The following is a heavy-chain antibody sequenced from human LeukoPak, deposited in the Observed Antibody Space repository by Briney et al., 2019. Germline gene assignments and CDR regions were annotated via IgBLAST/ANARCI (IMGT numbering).Heavy chain of an antibody. CDR2: IIPTFGTA. D-gene: IGHD3-3*01. CDR1: GGTFSSYA. V-gene: IGHV1-69*05. Sequence: GASVKVSCKASGGTFSSYAISWVRQAPGQGLEWMGGIIPTFGTANYAQKFQGRVTITRNTSISTAYMELSSLRSEDTAVYYCARRYLTYYDFWSGYYTGSLYDSWFDPWGQGTLVTVSS. CDR3: ARRYLTYYDFWSGYYTGSLYDSWFDP. J-gene: IGHJ5*02.